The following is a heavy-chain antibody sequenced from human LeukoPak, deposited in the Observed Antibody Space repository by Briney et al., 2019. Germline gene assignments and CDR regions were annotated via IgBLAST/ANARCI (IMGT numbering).Heavy chain of an antibody. Sequence: RASLKVSCKPSGYTFTTYSIHWVRQAPGQRLEWMGIIIPSGGSTSSPQKFQGRVTTTREISTRPVYIELSSLRPEDTAVYYCTRPKTYGGTDAFDIWGQGTMFTVSS. CDR2: IIPSGGST. CDR1: GYTFTTYS. J-gene: IGHJ3*02. D-gene: IGHD4-23*01. V-gene: IGHV1-46*01. CDR3: TRPKTYGGTDAFDI.